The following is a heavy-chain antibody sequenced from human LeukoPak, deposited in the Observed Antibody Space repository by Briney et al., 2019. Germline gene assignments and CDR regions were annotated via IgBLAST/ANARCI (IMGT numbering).Heavy chain of an antibody. CDR3: ARGPTYYYDSSGSKDAFDI. CDR2: IYYSGST. V-gene: IGHV4-61*01. J-gene: IGHJ3*02. Sequence: SETLSLTCTVSGGSVSSRSYYWSWIRQPPGKGLEWIGYIYYSGSTNYNPPLKSRVTISVDTSKNQFSLKLSSVTAADTAVYYCARGPTYYYDSSGSKDAFDIWGQGTMVTVSS. CDR1: GGSVSSRSYY. D-gene: IGHD3-22*01.